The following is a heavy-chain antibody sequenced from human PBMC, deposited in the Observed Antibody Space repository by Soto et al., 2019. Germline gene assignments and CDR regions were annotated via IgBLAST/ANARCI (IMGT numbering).Heavy chain of an antibody. CDR1: GYTFTSYA. CDR2: INAGNGNT. CDR3: AFVSGGNDIHFFDY. D-gene: IGHD3-9*01. V-gene: IGHV1-3*01. J-gene: IGHJ4*02. Sequence: ASVKVSCKASGYTFTSYAMHCVRQAPGQRLEWMGWINAGNGNTKYSQKFQGRVTITRDTSASTAYMELSSLRSEDTAVYYCAFVSGGNDIHFFDYWGQGPRVTSPQ.